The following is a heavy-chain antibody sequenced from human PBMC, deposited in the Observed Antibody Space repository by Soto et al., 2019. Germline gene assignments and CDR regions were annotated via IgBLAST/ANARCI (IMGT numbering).Heavy chain of an antibody. D-gene: IGHD3-10*01. CDR1: GYTFTSYY. CDR2: INPSGGST. CDR3: ARDRVTMVRGAPIYYGMDV. Sequence: ASVKLSCKASGYTFTSYYMHWVRQAPGQGLEWMGIINPSGGSTSYAQKFQGRVTMTRDTSTSTVYMELSSLRSEDTAVYYCARDRVTMVRGAPIYYGMDVWGQGTTVTVSS. J-gene: IGHJ6*02. V-gene: IGHV1-46*01.